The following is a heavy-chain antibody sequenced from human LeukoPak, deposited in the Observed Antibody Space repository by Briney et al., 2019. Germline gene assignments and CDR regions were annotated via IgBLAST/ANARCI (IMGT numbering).Heavy chain of an antibody. J-gene: IGHJ4*02. CDR1: GFTFSSYG. CDR3: ARATYYYEGDYFDY. D-gene: IGHD3-22*01. V-gene: IGHV3-30*19. Sequence: PGGSLRLSCAASGFTFSSYGMHWVRQAPGKGLEWVAVISYDGSNKYYADSVKGRFTISRDNSKNTLYLQMNSLRAEDTAVYYCARATYYYEGDYFDYWGQGTLVTVSS. CDR2: ISYDGSNK.